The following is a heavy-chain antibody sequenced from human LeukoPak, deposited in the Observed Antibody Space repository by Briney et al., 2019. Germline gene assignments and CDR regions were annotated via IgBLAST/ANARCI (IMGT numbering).Heavy chain of an antibody. Sequence: GASVKVSCKASGYTFTSYYMHWVRQAPGQGLEWMGIINPSGGSTSYAQKFQGRVTMTRDTSTSTVYMELSSLRSEDTAVYYCARAHSSGSSWYECTDYWGQGTLVTVSS. CDR1: GYTFTSYY. CDR2: INPSGGST. J-gene: IGHJ4*02. D-gene: IGHD6-13*01. V-gene: IGHV1-46*01. CDR3: ARAHSSGSSWYECTDY.